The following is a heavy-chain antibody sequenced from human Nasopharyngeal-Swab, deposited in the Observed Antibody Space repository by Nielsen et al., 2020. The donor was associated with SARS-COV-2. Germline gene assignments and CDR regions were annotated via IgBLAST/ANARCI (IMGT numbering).Heavy chain of an antibody. Sequence: GEALKISCAASGFTFSDYYMSWIRQAPGKGLEWVSYISSSGSTIYYADSVKGRFTISRDNAKNSLYLQMNSLRAEDTAVYYCAREAHYYDSSGYYLREFDYWGQGTLVTVSS. CDR1: GFTFSDYY. V-gene: IGHV3-11*04. CDR3: AREAHYYDSSGYYLREFDY. D-gene: IGHD3-22*01. J-gene: IGHJ4*02. CDR2: ISSSGSTI.